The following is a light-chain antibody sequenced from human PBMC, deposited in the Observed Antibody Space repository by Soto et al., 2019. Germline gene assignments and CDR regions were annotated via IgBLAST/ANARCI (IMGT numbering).Light chain of an antibody. V-gene: IGLV2-14*03. J-gene: IGLJ2*01. CDR2: DVN. Sequence: QSVLTQPASVSGSPGQSITISCIGTSSDVGGYNYVSWYQLHPGKAPKLMIYDVNNRPSGVSNRFSGSKSGYTASLTISGLQAEDEADYFCSSYTTSNTVLFGGGTKLTVL. CDR1: SSDVGGYNY. CDR3: SSYTTSNTVL.